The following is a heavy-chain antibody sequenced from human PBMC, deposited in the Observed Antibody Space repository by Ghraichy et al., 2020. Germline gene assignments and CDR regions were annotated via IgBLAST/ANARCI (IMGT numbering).Heavy chain of an antibody. V-gene: IGHV3-33*03. CDR2: IKYDGSNQ. CDR1: GFSFSSYG. Sequence: GGSLRLSCAASGFSFSSYGMHWVRQAPGKGLEWVAVIKYDGSNQYYEDSVKGRFTISRDNSKNTLYLQMNNLRAEDTAVYYCASPQGYCSGGGCFRLDLWGQGTMVTVSS. CDR3: ASPQGYCSGGGCFRLDL. J-gene: IGHJ3*01. D-gene: IGHD2-15*01.